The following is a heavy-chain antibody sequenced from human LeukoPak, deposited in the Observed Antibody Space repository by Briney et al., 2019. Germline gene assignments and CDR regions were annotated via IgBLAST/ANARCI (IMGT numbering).Heavy chain of an antibody. CDR3: ARDGQQQLVLRTPPHTNWFDP. Sequence: PMASVKVSCKASGGTFSSYAISWVRQAPGQGLEWMGRIIPILGIANYAQKFQGRVTITADKSTSTADMELSSLRSEDTAVYYCARDGQQQLVLRTPPHTNWFDPWGQGTLSPSPQ. CDR1: GGTFSSYA. J-gene: IGHJ5*02. CDR2: IIPILGIA. V-gene: IGHV1-69*04. D-gene: IGHD6-13*01.